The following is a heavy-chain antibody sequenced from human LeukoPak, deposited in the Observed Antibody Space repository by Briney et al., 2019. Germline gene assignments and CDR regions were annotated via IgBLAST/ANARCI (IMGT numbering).Heavy chain of an antibody. Sequence: SETLSLTCTVSGGSISSSSYYWGWIRQPPGKGLEWIGSIYYSGSTYYNPSLKSRVTISVDTSKNQFSLKLSSVTAADTAVYYCARSDIAARSLLLDYWGQGALVTVSS. D-gene: IGHD6-6*01. CDR2: IYYSGST. CDR3: ARSDIAARSLLLDY. CDR1: GGSISSSSYY. J-gene: IGHJ4*02. V-gene: IGHV4-39*01.